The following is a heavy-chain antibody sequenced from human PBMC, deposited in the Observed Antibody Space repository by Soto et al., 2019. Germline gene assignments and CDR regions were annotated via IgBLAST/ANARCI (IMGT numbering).Heavy chain of an antibody. CDR1: GYTFNTYW. V-gene: IGHV5-51*01. CDR3: ARTPYPRSTPVADRGAMRLDP. CDR2: IYAGDSDT. Sequence: PGESLKISCKGSGYTFNTYWIAWVRQMPGKDLEWMGIIYAGDSDTRYSPSFQGQVTISVDKSISTTYLQWSSLKASDTAMYYCARTPYPRSTPVADRGAMRLDPWGQGTPVTV. D-gene: IGHD6-19*01. J-gene: IGHJ5*02.